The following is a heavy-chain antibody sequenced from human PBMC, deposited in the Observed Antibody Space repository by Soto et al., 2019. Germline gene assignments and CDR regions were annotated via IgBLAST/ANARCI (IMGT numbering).Heavy chain of an antibody. D-gene: IGHD3-9*01. CDR2: IYWDDDN. CDR1: GFSLSTSGVG. J-gene: IGHJ5*02. V-gene: IGHV2-5*02. CDR3: AHYLSTDPAGWFDP. Sequence: QITLKESGPTLVKPTQTLTLTCTFSGFSLSTSGVGVGWFRQPPGKALEWLALIYWDDDNRYSPSLKSRLTITKDTAKNQVVLTVPDMDPMDTATYYCAHYLSTDPAGWFDPWGQGTLVIVSS.